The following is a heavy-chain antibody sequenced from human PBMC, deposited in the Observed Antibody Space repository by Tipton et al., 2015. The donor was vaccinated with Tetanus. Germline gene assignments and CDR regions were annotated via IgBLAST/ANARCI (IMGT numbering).Heavy chain of an antibody. CDR2: ITGSGHI. D-gene: IGHD5-18*01. J-gene: IGHJ6*02. V-gene: IGHV3-69-1*01. CDR1: GASFSDYY. Sequence: LSLTCAVYGASFSDYYWSWFRQAPGKGLEWVSSITGSGHITYADSVKGRFTISRDNSKNTLYLEMNSLRAEDTAVYYCARVGISQNAYSYVYHGLDVWGQGTTVTVSS. CDR3: ARVGISQNAYSYVYHGLDV.